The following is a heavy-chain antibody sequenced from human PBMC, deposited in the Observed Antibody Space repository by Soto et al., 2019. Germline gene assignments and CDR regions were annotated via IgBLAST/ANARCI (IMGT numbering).Heavy chain of an antibody. Sequence: SEALSVACTFSVGSVSIGSYYWSWIRQPPGQGLEWIGYIYYSGSTNYNPSLKSRVTISVDTSKNQFSLKLSSVTAADTAVYYCARDTRQGSNSNRWFDPWGQGTMVTVSS. CDR2: IYYSGST. D-gene: IGHD2-2*01. CDR3: ARDTRQGSNSNRWFDP. V-gene: IGHV4-61*01. J-gene: IGHJ5*02. CDR1: VGSVSIGSYY.